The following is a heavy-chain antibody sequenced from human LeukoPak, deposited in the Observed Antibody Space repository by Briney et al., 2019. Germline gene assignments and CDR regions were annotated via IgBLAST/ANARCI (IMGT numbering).Heavy chain of an antibody. J-gene: IGHJ4*02. CDR3: AREARYYDSSGYYYPDY. CDR2: IYSGGST. V-gene: IGHV3-53*01. D-gene: IGHD3-22*01. CDR1: GFTVSSNY. Sequence: GGSLRLSCAASGFTVSSNYMSWVRQAPGKGLEWVSVIYSGGSTYYADSVKGRFTISRDNSKNTLYLQMNSPRAEDTAVYYCAREARYYDSSGYYYPDYWGQGTLVTVSS.